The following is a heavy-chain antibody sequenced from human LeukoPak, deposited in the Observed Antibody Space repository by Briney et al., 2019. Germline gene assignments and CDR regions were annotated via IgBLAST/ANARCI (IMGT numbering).Heavy chain of an antibody. CDR2: IDWDDEK. V-gene: IGHV2-70*11. J-gene: IGHJ4*02. CDR1: GFSLSASGMC. D-gene: IGHD3-10*01. CDR3: ARRRKLGYGLDF. Sequence: SGPTLVNPTQTLTLTCTFSGFSLSASGMCVSWLRQPPGKALEFLARIDWDDEKYFGASLKTRLTISKDTSKNQVVLTMTNMDPVDTATYYCARRRKLGYGLDFWGQGTLVTVSS.